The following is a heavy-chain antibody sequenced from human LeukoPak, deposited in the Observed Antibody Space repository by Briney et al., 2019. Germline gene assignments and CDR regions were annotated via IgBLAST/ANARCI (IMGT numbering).Heavy chain of an antibody. CDR2: IRSKAKNYAT. V-gene: IGHV3-73*01. Sequence: PGGSLRLSCAASGFTFSDSGLHWVRQASGKGLEWVGHIRSKAKNYATAYAASLKGRFTTSRDESKNTVYLQMNSLETEDTAVYYCVRHEATIDYWGQGTLVTVSS. CDR1: GFTFSDSG. CDR3: VRHEATIDY. J-gene: IGHJ4*02.